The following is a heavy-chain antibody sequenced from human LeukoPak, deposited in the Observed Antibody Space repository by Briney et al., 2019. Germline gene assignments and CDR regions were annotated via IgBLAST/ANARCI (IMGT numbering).Heavy chain of an antibody. CDR3: AREPRPGSSSWYAENY. J-gene: IGHJ4*02. V-gene: IGHV1-18*01. CDR1: GYTFTSYG. D-gene: IGHD6-13*01. Sequence: ASVKVSCKASGYTFTSYGISWVRQAPGQELEWMGWISAYNGNTNYAQKLQGRVTMTTDTSTSTAYMELRSLRSDGTAVYYCAREPRPGSSSWYAENYWGQGTLVTVSS. CDR2: ISAYNGNT.